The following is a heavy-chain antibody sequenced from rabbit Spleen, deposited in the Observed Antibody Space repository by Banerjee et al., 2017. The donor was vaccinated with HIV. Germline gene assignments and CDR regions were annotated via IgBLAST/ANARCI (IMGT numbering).Heavy chain of an antibody. V-gene: IGHV1S45*01. D-gene: IGHD8-1*01. CDR2: IDTGSGST. CDR3: ARDTGSSFSTYGMDL. J-gene: IGHJ6*01. Sequence: QEQLVESGGGLVQPEGSLTLTCTASGFSFSSNYYMCWVRQAPGMGLEWFACIDTGSGSTYYASWAKGRFTISKTSSTTVTLQMTSLTVADTATYFCARDTGSSFSTYGMDLWGQGTLVTVS. CDR1: GFSFSSNYY.